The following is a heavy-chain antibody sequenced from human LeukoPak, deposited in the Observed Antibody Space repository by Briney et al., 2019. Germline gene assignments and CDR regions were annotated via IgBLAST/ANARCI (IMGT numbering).Heavy chain of an antibody. J-gene: IGHJ4*02. D-gene: IGHD6-19*01. CDR3: AKVRWDNSGWYYLDT. V-gene: IGHV3-30*18. CDR1: GFSFSDYN. Sequence: GGSLRLSCAASGFSFSDYNMHWVRQALGKGLEWMAVISYHGINEYYVDSVKGRFTISRDNSKSTLHLQMNSLRAEDTAVYYCAKVRWDNSGWYYLDTWGQGTLLTVSS. CDR2: ISYHGINE.